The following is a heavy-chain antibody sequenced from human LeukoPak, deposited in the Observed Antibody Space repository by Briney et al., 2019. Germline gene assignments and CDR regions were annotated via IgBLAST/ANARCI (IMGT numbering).Heavy chain of an antibody. D-gene: IGHD4-17*01. CDR1: GGSISSYY. Sequence: PSEILSLTCTVSGGSISSYYWSWIRQPAGKGLEWIGRIYTSGSTNYNPSLKSRVTMSVDTSKNQFSLKLSSVTAADTAVYYCARVAGDYGDYGVYYFDYWGQGTLVTVSS. CDR2: IYTSGST. J-gene: IGHJ4*02. CDR3: ARVAGDYGDYGVYYFDY. V-gene: IGHV4-4*07.